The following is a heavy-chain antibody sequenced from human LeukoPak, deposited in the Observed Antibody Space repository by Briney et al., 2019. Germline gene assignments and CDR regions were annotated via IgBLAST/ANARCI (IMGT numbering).Heavy chain of an antibody. CDR3: ARDSAPGYDFWSGYYKGGMGV. CDR2: ISYNGST. V-gene: IGHV4-59*01. Sequence: SETLSLTCTVSGGSISSNYWSWIRQPPGKGLEWIGYISYNGSTNYNPSLKSRVTISVDTSNTQFSLKLSSVTAADAAVYFCARDSAPGYDFWSGYYKGGMGVWGKGTTVTVSS. D-gene: IGHD3-3*01. CDR1: GGSISSNY. J-gene: IGHJ6*04.